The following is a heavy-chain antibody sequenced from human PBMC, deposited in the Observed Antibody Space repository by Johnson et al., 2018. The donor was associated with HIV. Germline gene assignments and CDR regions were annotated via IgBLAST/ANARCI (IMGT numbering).Heavy chain of an antibody. J-gene: IGHJ3*02. CDR1: GFTFNTYG. D-gene: IGHD3-16*01. CDR2: IRYDGGTK. Sequence: VQLVESGGGVVHPGGSLRLSCAASGFTFNTYGMHWVRQAPGKGLEWVAFIRYDGGTKYYADSLKGRFTISRDNSKNTLYLQMNILRAEETAVYFCAKEAYYVEAFDIWGQGTMVTVSS. CDR3: AKEAYYVEAFDI. V-gene: IGHV3-30*02.